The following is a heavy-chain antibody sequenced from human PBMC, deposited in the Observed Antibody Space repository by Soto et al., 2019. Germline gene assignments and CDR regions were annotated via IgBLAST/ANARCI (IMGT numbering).Heavy chain of an antibody. CDR1: GYTFTGYY. Sequence: SVKVSCKASGYTFTGYYMHWVRQAPGQGLEWMGWINPNSGGTNYAQKFQGRVTMTRDTSISTAYMELSRLRSDDTAVYYCAREFRLLPAVAGFRHFDYWGQGTLVTVSS. CDR3: AREFRLLPAVAGFRHFDY. D-gene: IGHD6-19*01. J-gene: IGHJ4*02. CDR2: INPNSGGT. V-gene: IGHV1-2*02.